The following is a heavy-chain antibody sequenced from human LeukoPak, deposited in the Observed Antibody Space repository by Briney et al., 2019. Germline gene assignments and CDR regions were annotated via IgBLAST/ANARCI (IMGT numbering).Heavy chain of an antibody. CDR3: ARGNYGSGSYYVVDFDY. J-gene: IGHJ4*02. D-gene: IGHD3-10*01. CDR1: GGSISSYY. V-gene: IGHV4-4*07. CDR2: IYTSGST. Sequence: PSETLSLTCTVSGGSISSYYWSWIRQPAGKGLEWIGRIYTSGSTNYNPSLKSRVTMSVDTSKNQFSLKLSSVTAADTAVYYCARGNYGSGSYYVVDFDYWGRGTLVTVSS.